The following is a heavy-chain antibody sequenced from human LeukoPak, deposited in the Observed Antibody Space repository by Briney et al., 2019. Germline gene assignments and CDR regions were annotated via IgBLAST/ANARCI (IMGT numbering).Heavy chain of an antibody. V-gene: IGHV3-30*03. Sequence: PGGSLRLSCGASGFTFRSYGMHWVRQAPGKGLEWVAVISRDGSNKYYADSVKGRFTISRDNSKNTLHLQMNSLRAEDTAVYYCARLASNYYDSSGLPSTVGYYYGMDVWGQGTTVTVSS. CDR3: ARLASNYYDSSGLPSTVGYYYGMDV. CDR2: ISRDGSNK. D-gene: IGHD3-22*01. J-gene: IGHJ6*02. CDR1: GFTFRSYG.